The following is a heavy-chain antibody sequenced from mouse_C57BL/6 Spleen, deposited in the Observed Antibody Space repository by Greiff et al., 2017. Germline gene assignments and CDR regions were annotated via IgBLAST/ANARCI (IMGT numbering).Heavy chain of an antibody. CDR2: IDPNSGGT. V-gene: IGHV1-72*01. J-gene: IGHJ3*01. Sequence: QVQLQQPGAELVKPGASVKLSCKASGYTFTSYWMHWVKQRPGRGLEWIGRIDPNSGGTKYNEKFKSKATLTVDKPSSTAYMQLSSLTSEDAAVYEGERYYDYDERGPWFAYWGKGTLVTVSA. D-gene: IGHD2-4*01. CDR1: GYTFTSYW. CDR3: ERYYDYDERGPWFAY.